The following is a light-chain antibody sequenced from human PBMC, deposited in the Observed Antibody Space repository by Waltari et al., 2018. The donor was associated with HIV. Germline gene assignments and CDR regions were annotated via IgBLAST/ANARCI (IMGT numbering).Light chain of an antibody. CDR1: QVIHRD. J-gene: IGKJ2*01. CDR3: QQANSFPHT. CDR2: HAS. Sequence: IQMSQSPTSMSAFIGDNVTISCRASQVIHRDLAWYQQKPGKSPKLVIHHASTLQSGVSPRFSASGSGAAFALAINNLQLEDFATYDCQQANSFPHTFGQGTKL. V-gene: IGKV1-12*01.